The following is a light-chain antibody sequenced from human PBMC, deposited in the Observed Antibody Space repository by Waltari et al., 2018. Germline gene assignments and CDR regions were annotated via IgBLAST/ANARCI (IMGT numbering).Light chain of an antibody. Sequence: EIVLTQSPATLSLSPGERAPLSCRASPSVMTYFARYQQRPGQSPRLLIYEASNRAPGIPARFSGSGSGTDFTLTISSLEPEDSAVYYCQQGTFGPGTKVDI. V-gene: IGKV3-11*01. CDR3: QQGT. CDR2: EAS. J-gene: IGKJ3*01. CDR1: PSVMTY.